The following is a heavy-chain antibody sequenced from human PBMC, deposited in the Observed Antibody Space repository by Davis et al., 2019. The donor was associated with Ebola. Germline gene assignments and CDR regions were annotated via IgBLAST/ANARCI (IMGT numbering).Heavy chain of an antibody. CDR2: VILKSGAT. CDR3: ARGHNYAHEY. V-gene: IGHV1-2*06. J-gene: IGHJ4*02. D-gene: IGHD4-11*01. Sequence: ASVKVSCKASGYTFTGYNVHWMRQAPGQGLEWLGRVILKSGATSYAQKFQGRVTMTRDTSISTVYMELSSLRYDDTADYYCARGHNYAHEYWGQGTLVTVSS. CDR1: GYTFTGYN.